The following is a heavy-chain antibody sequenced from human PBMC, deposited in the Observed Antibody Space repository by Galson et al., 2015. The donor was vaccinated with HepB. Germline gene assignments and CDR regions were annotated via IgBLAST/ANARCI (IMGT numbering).Heavy chain of an antibody. CDR2: ISYDGGIK. CDR1: GFTFRTYG. V-gene: IGHV3-30*03. CDR3: ARDLSAYCRGDCSPWD. Sequence: SLRLSCAASGFTFRTYGMHWVRQAPGKGLEWVAVISYDGGIKYYADSVKGRFTISRDNSKNTLYLQMNSLRAEDTAVYYCARDLSAYCRGDCSPWDWGQGTLVTVSS. D-gene: IGHD2-21*02. J-gene: IGHJ4*02.